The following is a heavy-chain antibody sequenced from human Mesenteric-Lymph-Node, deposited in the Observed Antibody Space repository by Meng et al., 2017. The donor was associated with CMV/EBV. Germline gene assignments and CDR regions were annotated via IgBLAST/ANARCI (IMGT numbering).Heavy chain of an antibody. D-gene: IGHD4-11*01. CDR1: GFTFDDYA. CDR3: AKDPGDYRGVGRGDF. J-gene: IGHJ4*02. Sequence: GGSLRLSCAASGFTFDDYAMHWVRQVPGKGLEWVSGISGSGNRTYYADSVKGRFTISRDNSKNTLYLQVKSLRAEDTAVYYCAKDPGDYRGVGRGDFWGQGTLVTVSS. V-gene: IGHV3-23*01. CDR2: ISGSGNRT.